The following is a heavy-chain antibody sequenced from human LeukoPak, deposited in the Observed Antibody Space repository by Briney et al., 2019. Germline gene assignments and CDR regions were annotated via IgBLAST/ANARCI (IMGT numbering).Heavy chain of an antibody. Sequence: GGSLRLSCTASGFTFGDYAMSWFRQAPGKGLEWVDFIRSKAYGGTTECAASVKGRFTISRDDSESIAYLQMNSLKTEDTAVYYCTRDPLPSSSWYYPPFDYWGQGTLVTVSS. V-gene: IGHV3-49*03. CDR1: GFTFGDYA. CDR2: IRSKAYGGTT. D-gene: IGHD6-13*01. CDR3: TRDPLPSSSWYYPPFDY. J-gene: IGHJ4*02.